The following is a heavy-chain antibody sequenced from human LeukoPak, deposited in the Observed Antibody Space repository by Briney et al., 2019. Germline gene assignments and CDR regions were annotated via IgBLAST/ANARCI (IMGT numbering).Heavy chain of an antibody. Sequence: PSQTLSLTCAVSGGSISSGGYSWSWIRQPPGKGLEWIGYIYHSGSTYYNPSLKSRVTISVDRSKNQFSLKLSSVTAADTAVYYCARDLFRGSNAFDIWGQGTMVTVSS. D-gene: IGHD3-10*02. CDR2: IYHSGST. CDR3: ARDLFRGSNAFDI. CDR1: GGSISSGGYS. J-gene: IGHJ3*02. V-gene: IGHV4-30-2*01.